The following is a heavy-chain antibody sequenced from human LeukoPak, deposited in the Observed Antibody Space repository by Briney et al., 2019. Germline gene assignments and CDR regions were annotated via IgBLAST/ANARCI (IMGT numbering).Heavy chain of an antibody. V-gene: IGHV1-69*13. D-gene: IGHD5-18*01. CDR1: GGTFSSYA. CDR2: IIPIFGTA. J-gene: IGHJ4*02. Sequence: SVKVSCKSSGGTFSSYAISWVRQAPGQGLEWMGGIIPIFGTANYAQKFQGRVTITADESTSTAYMELSSLRSEDTAVYYCARDRVDTAMVKGFDYWGQGTLVTVSS. CDR3: ARDRVDTAMVKGFDY.